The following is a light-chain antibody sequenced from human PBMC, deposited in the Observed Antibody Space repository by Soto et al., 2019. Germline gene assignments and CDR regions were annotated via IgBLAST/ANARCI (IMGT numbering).Light chain of an antibody. J-gene: IGLJ1*01. Sequence: QSALTQPASVSGSPGQSITISCTGTSSDVGGYNYVSWYQQHPGKAPKLMIYGVSNRPSGASNRFSGSKSGNTASLTISGLQAEDEADYYCSSYTSSTDNYVFGTGTKVT. V-gene: IGLV2-14*01. CDR1: SSDVGGYNY. CDR2: GVS. CDR3: SSYTSSTDNYV.